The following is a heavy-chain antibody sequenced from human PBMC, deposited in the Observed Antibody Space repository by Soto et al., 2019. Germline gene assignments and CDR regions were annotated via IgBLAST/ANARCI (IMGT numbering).Heavy chain of an antibody. CDR1: GGSISSSSYY. Sequence: SETLSLACTVSGGSISSSSYYWGWIRQPPGKGLEWIGSIYYSGSTYYNPSLKSRVTISVDPSKNQFSLKLSSVTAADTAVYYCARQGRATTLRCSYCCMDVWGPGTMVTGSS. D-gene: IGHD1-26*01. J-gene: IGHJ6*02. V-gene: IGHV4-39*01. CDR3: ARQGRATTLRCSYCCMDV. CDR2: IYYSGST.